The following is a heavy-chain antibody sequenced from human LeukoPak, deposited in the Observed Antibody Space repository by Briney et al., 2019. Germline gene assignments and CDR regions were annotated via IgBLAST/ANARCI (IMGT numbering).Heavy chain of an antibody. J-gene: IGHJ4*02. CDR3: ARNLTGKYYIAY. Sequence: GGSLRLSCAPSGFSFSSFGMHWVRQAPGEGREWVAYIGYSGTNTHYADSVKGRFTTARDNTKKTMLQQMNSLRAADAALYSCARNLTGKYYIAYWGQGTLVTVSS. CDR1: GFSFSSFG. V-gene: IGHV3-30*02. D-gene: IGHD2-8*02. CDR2: IGYSGTNT.